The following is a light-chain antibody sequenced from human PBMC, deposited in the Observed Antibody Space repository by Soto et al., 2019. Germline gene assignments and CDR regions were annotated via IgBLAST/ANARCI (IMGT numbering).Light chain of an antibody. CDR3: QQSYGTPYT. CDR2: ATS. V-gene: IGKV1-39*01. Sequence: DIQMTQSPSTLSASVGDRVTITCRASQRISSFLNWYQQKSGTAPKLLISATSSLQSGVPSRFSGSGSGTDFTLTIGSLQPEDFATYYCQQSYGTPYTFGQGTKVDIK. CDR1: QRISSF. J-gene: IGKJ2*01.